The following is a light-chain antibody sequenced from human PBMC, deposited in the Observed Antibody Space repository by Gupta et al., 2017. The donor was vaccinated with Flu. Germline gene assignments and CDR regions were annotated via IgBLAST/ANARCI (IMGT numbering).Light chain of an antibody. CDR3: QQRSDLPMYT. CDR1: QSVSPS. V-gene: IGKV3-11*01. Sequence: EVVLTQSPATLSLSPGERAVLSCRASQSVSPSLAWYQQKPGQAPRLLMYDASRRAAGIPARFSGSGSGTDFTLTISTLGPEDFAVYYCQQRSDLPMYTFGQGTKLEIK. J-gene: IGKJ2*01. CDR2: DAS.